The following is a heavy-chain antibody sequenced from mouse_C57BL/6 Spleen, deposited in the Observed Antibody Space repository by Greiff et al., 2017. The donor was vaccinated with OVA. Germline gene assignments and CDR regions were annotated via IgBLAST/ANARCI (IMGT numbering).Heavy chain of an antibody. CDR1: GFNIKNTY. Sequence: VQLQQSVAELVRPGASVKLSCTASGFNIKNTYMHWVKQSPEQGLEWIVRIDPANGNTKYAPKFQGKATITAEPSSNQAYLQLSSLTSEDTAIYYCARLLHYYGSSSFDYWGQGTTLTVSS. J-gene: IGHJ2*01. CDR3: ARLLHYYGSSSFDY. D-gene: IGHD1-1*01. V-gene: IGHV14-3*01. CDR2: IDPANGNT.